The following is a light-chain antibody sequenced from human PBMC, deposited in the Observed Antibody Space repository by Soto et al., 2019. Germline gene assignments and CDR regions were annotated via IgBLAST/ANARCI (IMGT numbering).Light chain of an antibody. CDR3: SSYTSSSIDYV. Sequence: QSALTQPASVSGSPGQSITISCTGTSSDVGGSNYVSCYQQHPGKAPKLMIYEVSNRTSGVSNRFSGSKSGNTASLTISGLQAEDEADYYCSSYTSSSIDYVFRNGTKVTVL. V-gene: IGLV2-14*01. J-gene: IGLJ1*01. CDR1: SSDVGGSNY. CDR2: EVS.